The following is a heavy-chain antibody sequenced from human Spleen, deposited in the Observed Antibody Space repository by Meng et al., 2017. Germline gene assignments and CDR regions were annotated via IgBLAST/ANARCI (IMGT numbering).Heavy chain of an antibody. V-gene: IGHV4-38-2*02. CDR1: GYSISSGYY. J-gene: IGHJ4*02. CDR2: IYHSGST. Sequence: SETLSLTCAVSGYSISSGYYWGWIRQPPGKGLEWIGHIYHSGSTYFNPSLKSRLTISLDTSRNQFSLKLSSVTAADTAVYYCARETVSSSSESYIDYWGQGTLVTVSS. D-gene: IGHD6-6*01. CDR3: ARETVSSSSESYIDY.